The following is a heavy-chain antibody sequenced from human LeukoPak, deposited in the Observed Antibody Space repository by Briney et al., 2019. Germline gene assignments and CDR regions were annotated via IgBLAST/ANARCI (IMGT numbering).Heavy chain of an antibody. CDR3: AEGGWLLHYYYMDV. CDR1: GFTFSSYG. V-gene: IGHV3-30*18. CDR2: ISYDGSNK. J-gene: IGHJ6*03. Sequence: GGSLRLSCAASGFTFSSYGMHWVRQAPGKGLEWVAVISYDGSNKYYADSVKGRFTISRDNSKNTLYLQMNSLRAEDTAVYYCAEGGWLLHYYYMDVWGKGTTVTVSS. D-gene: IGHD2-15*01.